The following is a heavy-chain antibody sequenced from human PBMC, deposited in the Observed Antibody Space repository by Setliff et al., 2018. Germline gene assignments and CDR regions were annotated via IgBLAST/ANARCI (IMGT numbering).Heavy chain of an antibody. CDR2: VSTSGTTI. Sequence: GGSLRLSCAAPGFTLGDFAMSWVRQAPGKGLEWVSYVSTSGTTIYYADSVKGRFTISRDNAKNSLYLQMNSLRAEDTGVYYCARDSGFGGTFDYWGQGALVTVSS. J-gene: IGHJ4*02. V-gene: IGHV3-48*01. CDR3: ARDSGFGGTFDY. CDR1: GFTLGDFA. D-gene: IGHD6-25*01.